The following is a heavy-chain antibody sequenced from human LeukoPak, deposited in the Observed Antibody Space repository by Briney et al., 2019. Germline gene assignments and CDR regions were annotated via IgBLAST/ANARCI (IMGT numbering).Heavy chain of an antibody. D-gene: IGHD2-2*01. J-gene: IGHJ5*02. V-gene: IGHV1-69*01. CDR3: ASVRRYCSSTSCHFIRNNWFDP. CDR1: GGTFSSYA. Sequence: ASVKVSFKASGGTFSSYAISWVRQAPGQGLEWMGGIIPIFGTANYAQKFRGRVTITADESTSTAYMELSSLRSEDTAVYYCASVRRYCSSTSCHFIRNNWFDPWGQGTLVTVSS. CDR2: IIPIFGTA.